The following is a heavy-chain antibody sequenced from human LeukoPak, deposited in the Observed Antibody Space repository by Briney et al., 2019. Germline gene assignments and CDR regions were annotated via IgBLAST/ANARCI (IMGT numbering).Heavy chain of an antibody. J-gene: IGHJ5*02. CDR2: IHNSGRT. D-gene: IGHD6-19*01. Sequence: PSETLSLTCSVSGGSVSSYYWSWIRQSPGKGLEWIGYIHNSGRTNYNPSLKSRVTGFVDTSKNQVSLRLSSVTAADTAVYYCAREGESSAWTRWFDPWGQGTLVTVSS. CDR1: GGSVSSYY. V-gene: IGHV4-4*08. CDR3: AREGESSAWTRWFDP.